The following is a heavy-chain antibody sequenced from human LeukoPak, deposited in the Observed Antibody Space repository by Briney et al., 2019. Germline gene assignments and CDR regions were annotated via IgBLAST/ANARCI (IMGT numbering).Heavy chain of an antibody. Sequence: GGSLRLSCAASGFTFSSYAMSWVRQAPGKGLEWVSAISGSGGSTYYADSVKGRFTISRDNSKNTLYLQMNSLRAEDTAVYYCANNLGVVTAPIRPPVGYWGQGTLVTVSS. CDR2: ISGSGGST. V-gene: IGHV3-23*01. CDR1: GFTFSSYA. D-gene: IGHD2-21*02. CDR3: ANNLGVVTAPIRPPVGY. J-gene: IGHJ4*02.